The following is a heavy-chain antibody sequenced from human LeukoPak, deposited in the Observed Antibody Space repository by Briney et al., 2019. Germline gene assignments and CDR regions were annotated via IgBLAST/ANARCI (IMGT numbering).Heavy chain of an antibody. CDR1: GSTFCTYG. CDR2: LSSSSTYT. J-gene: IGHJ6*03. CDR3: ARGLGYCSSSKCSPGYYMDV. Sequence: GGSLRLSCAASGSTFCTYGMNWHRPTPGQGREWVSLLSSSSTYTAYADSVEGRFTASRDNARSSLYLQMNSLRVEDTALYYCARGLGYCSSSKCSPGYYMDVWGKGTTVTVFS. D-gene: IGHD2-2*01. V-gene: IGHV3-21*06.